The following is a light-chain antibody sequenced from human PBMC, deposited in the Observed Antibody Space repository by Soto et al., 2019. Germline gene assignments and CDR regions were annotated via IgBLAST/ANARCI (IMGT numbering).Light chain of an antibody. CDR3: SSYAGGNMWV. CDR2: GNT. CDR1: SSNIGSGYD. J-gene: IGLJ3*02. Sequence: QSVLTQPPSVSGAPGQRVTISCTGTSSNIGSGYDVHWYQHLPGTAPKLLIYGNTIRPSGVPDRFSGSKSGTSASLAITGLQAEDEADYYCSSYAGGNMWVFGGGTQLTVL. V-gene: IGLV1-40*01.